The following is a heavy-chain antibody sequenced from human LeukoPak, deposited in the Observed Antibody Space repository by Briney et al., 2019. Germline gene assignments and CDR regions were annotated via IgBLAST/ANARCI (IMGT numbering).Heavy chain of an antibody. Sequence: GGSLRLSCAASGFTFSSYWMSWVRQAPGKGLEWVANIKQDGSEKYYVDSVKGRFTISRDNAKNSLYLQMSSLRAEDTAVYYCAKESGSYYSPFDYWGQGTLVTVSS. V-gene: IGHV3-7*03. D-gene: IGHD1-26*01. CDR2: IKQDGSEK. J-gene: IGHJ4*02. CDR3: AKESGSYYSPFDY. CDR1: GFTFSSYW.